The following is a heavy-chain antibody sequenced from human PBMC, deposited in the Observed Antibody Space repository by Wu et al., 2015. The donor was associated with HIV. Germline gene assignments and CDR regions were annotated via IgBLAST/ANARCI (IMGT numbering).Heavy chain of an antibody. V-gene: IGHV1-46*01. Sequence: QVQLVQSGAEVKKPGASVMVSCKASGYTFTSYYMHWVRQAPGQGLEWMGIINPSGGSTSYAQKFQGRVTMTRDTSTSTVYMELSSLRSEDTAVYYCARPQLGYYDSSGYYPGAFDIWGQGTMVTVSS. J-gene: IGHJ3*02. D-gene: IGHD3-22*01. CDR2: INPSGGST. CDR1: GYTFTSYY. CDR3: ARPQLGYYDSSGYYPGAFDI.